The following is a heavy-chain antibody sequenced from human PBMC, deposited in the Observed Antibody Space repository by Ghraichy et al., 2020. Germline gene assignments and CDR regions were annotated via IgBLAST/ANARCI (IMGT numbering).Heavy chain of an antibody. CDR2: IYHSGSA. V-gene: IGHV4-30-2*01. J-gene: IGHJ6*02. Sequence: SETLSLTCIVSGGSVTSDPYSWTWVRQPSGKGLEWIGYIYHSGSAYLNPSLKSRVAISVDRSENQFSLKLNSMSAADTAVYYCAVLALNGVDVWGRGTKVTVSS. CDR3: AVLALNGVDV. CDR1: GGSVTSDPYS. D-gene: IGHD3-3*01.